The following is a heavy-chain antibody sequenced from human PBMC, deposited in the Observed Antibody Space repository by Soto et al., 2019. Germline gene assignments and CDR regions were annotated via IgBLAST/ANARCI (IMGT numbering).Heavy chain of an antibody. V-gene: IGHV3-21*01. CDR2: ISSSSSYI. Sequence: GSLRLSCAASGFTFSSYSMNWVRQAPGKGLEWVSSISSSSSYIYYADSVKGRFTISRDNAKNSLYLQMNSLRAEDTAVYYCARAALGFLEWLSVNWFDSWGQGTLVTVS. D-gene: IGHD3-3*01. CDR1: GFTFSSYS. CDR3: ARAALGFLEWLSVNWFDS. J-gene: IGHJ5*01.